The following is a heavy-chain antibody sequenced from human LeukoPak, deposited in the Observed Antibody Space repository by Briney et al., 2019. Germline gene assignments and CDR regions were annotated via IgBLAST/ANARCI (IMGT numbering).Heavy chain of an antibody. CDR2: IYTSGTT. V-gene: IGHV4-4*07. J-gene: IGHJ4*02. CDR1: GGSFSTYY. D-gene: IGHD3-10*01. CDR3: ARDAKYYYGSRTYFFFEY. Sequence: PSETLSLTCTVSGGSFSTYYWSWIRQPAGKGLEWIGHIYTSGTTNYNPSLKSRVTMSIGTSKNQFSLKLSSVTAADTAIYYCARDAKYYYGSRTYFFFEYWGQGTLLSVSS.